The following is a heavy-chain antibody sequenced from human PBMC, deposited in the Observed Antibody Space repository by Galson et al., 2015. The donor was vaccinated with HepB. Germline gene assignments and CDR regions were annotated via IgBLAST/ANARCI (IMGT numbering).Heavy chain of an antibody. J-gene: IGHJ6*02. V-gene: IGHV6-1*01. CDR2: TYYRSKWYN. Sequence: CAISGDSVSSNSAAWNWIRQSPSRGLEWLGRTYYRSKWYNDYAVSVKSRITINPDTSKNQFSLQLNSVTPEDTAVYYCARWASGSYRQYYYYGMDVWGQGTTVTVSS. CDR1: GDSVSSNSAA. CDR3: ARWASGSYRQYYYYGMDV. D-gene: IGHD3-10*01.